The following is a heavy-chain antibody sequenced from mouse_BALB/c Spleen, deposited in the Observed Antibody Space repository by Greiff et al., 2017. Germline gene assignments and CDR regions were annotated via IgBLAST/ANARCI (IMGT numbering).Heavy chain of an antibody. J-gene: IGHJ1*01. CDR1: GFSLTGYG. V-gene: IGHV2-6-7*01. Sequence: QVQLKQSGPGLVAPSQSLSITCTVSGFSLTGYGVNWVRQPPGKGLEWLGMIWGDGSTDYNSALKSRLSISKDNSKSQVFLQMNSLQTDDTARYYCARDKNGNYRYFDVWGAGTTVTVSS. CDR2: IWGDGST. CDR3: ARDKNGNYRYFDV. D-gene: IGHD2-1*01.